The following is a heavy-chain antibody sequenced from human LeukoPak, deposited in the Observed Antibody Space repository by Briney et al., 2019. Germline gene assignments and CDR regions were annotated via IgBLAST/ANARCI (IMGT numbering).Heavy chain of an antibody. D-gene: IGHD3-10*01. CDR1: GFNFKNYW. J-gene: IGHJ4*02. CDR2: IDPSDSYT. V-gene: IGHV5-10-1*01. Sequence: GGSLRLSCAASGFNFKNYWISWVRQMPGKGLEWMGRIDPSDSYTNYSPSFQGHVTISADKSISTAYLQWSSLKASDTAMYYCARLNYDATGGFDYWGQGTLVTVSS. CDR3: ARLNYDATGGFDY.